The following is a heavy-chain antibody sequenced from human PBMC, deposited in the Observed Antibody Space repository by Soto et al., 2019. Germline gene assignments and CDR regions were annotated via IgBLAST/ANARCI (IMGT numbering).Heavy chain of an antibody. CDR2: ISGSGGST. CDR1: GFTFSSYA. J-gene: IGHJ6*02. D-gene: IGHD6-19*01. CDR3: AKYRVAGTDYYYYGMDV. V-gene: IGHV3-23*01. Sequence: GSLRLSCAASGFTFSSYAMSWVRQAPGKGLEWVSAISGSGGSTYYAASVKGRFTISRDNSKNTLYLQMNSLRAEDTAVYYCAKYRVAGTDYYYYGMDVWGQGTTVTVSS.